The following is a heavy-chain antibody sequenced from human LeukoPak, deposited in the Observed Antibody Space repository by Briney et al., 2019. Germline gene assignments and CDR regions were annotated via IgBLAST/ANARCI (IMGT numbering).Heavy chain of an antibody. CDR3: ARAVGELRYFDY. J-gene: IGHJ4*02. CDR2: IYYSGST. D-gene: IGHD3-16*01. Sequence: SETLSLTCSVSGSSISSYYWSWIWQPPGKGLEWIGYIYYSGSTKYNPSLKSRVTISVDTSKNQFSLKLSSATAADTAVYYCARAVGELRYFDYWGQGTLVTVSS. V-gene: IGHV4-59*01. CDR1: GSSISSYY.